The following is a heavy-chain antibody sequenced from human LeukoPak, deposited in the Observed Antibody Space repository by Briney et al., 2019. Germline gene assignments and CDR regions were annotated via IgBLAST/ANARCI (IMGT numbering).Heavy chain of an antibody. J-gene: IGHJ4*02. CDR2: ISSSSYT. D-gene: IGHD3-10*01. CDR3: ARYGSGSYYNADY. CDR1: GFTFSDYY. V-gene: IGHV3-11*06. Sequence: GRSLRLSCAATGFTFSDYYMSWIRQAPGKGLEWVSYISSSSYTNYADSVKGRFTISRDNAKNSLYLQMNSLRAEDTAVYYCARYGSGSYYNADYWGQGTLVTVSS.